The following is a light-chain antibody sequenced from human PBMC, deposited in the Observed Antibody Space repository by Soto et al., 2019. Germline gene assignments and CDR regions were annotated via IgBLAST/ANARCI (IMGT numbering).Light chain of an antibody. V-gene: IGKV3-20*01. CDR2: GAS. Sequence: EIVLTQSPGTLSLSPGERATLSCRASQSVSSNYLAWYQRKPGQAPRLLIYGASSRATGIPNRFSGSWSGTAFTLTITRLEPEDFAVYYCQQYGSSPPTFGQGTKVELK. CDR3: QQYGSSPPT. J-gene: IGKJ1*01. CDR1: QSVSSNY.